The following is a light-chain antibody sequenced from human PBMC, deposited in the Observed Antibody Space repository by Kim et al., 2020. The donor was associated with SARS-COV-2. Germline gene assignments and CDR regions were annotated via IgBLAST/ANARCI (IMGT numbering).Light chain of an antibody. CDR3: QQSHTTPLLS. CDR2: AAS. J-gene: IGKJ4*01. V-gene: IGKV1-39*01. Sequence: DIQMTQSPSSLAASVGDRVTIACRASQSIGTYLNWYQQKPGKAPKLLIYAASRLQSGVPSRFIGSGSGTDFTLTISSLQPEDFATYYCQQSHTTPLLSFGGGTKVDIK. CDR1: QSIGTY.